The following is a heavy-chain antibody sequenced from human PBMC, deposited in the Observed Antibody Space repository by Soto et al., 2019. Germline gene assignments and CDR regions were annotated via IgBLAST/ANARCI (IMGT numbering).Heavy chain of an antibody. J-gene: IGHJ3*02. Sequence: SAKPSCKAPGDAKASKAMCWPRQAPGQGLEWMGWISAYNGNTNYAQKLQGRVTMTTDTSTSTAYMELRSLRSDDTAVYYCARDGLVYSSPLDAFDIWGQGTMVTVSS. D-gene: IGHD6-13*01. V-gene: IGHV1-18*01. CDR2: ISAYNGNT. CDR3: ARDGLVYSSPLDAFDI. CDR1: GDAKASKA.